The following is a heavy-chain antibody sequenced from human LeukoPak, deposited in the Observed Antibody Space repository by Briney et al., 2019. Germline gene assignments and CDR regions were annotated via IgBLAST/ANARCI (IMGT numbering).Heavy chain of an antibody. J-gene: IGHJ4*02. D-gene: IGHD6-13*01. CDR3: ARASAAGIHDY. Sequence: GGSLRLSCAASGFTFSDYYMSWVRQAPGKGLEWVSYISSSGDNMYYADSVKGRFTISRDNAKNSMYLQMNSLRAEDTAMYYCARASAAGIHDYWGQGILVTVSS. CDR1: GFTFSDYY. CDR2: ISSSGDNM. V-gene: IGHV3-11*04.